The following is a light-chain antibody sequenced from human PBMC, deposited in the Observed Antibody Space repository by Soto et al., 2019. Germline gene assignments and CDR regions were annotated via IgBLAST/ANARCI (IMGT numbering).Light chain of an antibody. CDR2: EVS. V-gene: IGLV2-14*03. CDR3: SSYTTSSTLV. CDR1: SSDVGGYNY. J-gene: IGLJ2*01. Sequence: QSALTQPASVSGSPGQSITISCTGTSSDVGGYNYVSWSQQHPGKAPKLLISEVSNRPSGVSNRFSGSKSGNTASLTISGLQADDEADYYCSSYTTSSTLVFGGGTKLTVL.